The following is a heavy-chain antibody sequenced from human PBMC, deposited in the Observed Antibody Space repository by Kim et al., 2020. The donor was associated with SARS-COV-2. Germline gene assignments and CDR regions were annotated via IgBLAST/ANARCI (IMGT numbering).Heavy chain of an antibody. V-gene: IGHV4-34*01. D-gene: IGHD6-13*01. J-gene: IGHJ6*02. CDR3: ARGFPIAAAGSYYYYGMDV. CDR2: INHSGST. Sequence: SETLSLTCAVYGGSFSGYYWSWIRQPPGKGLEWIGEINHSGSTNYNPSLKSRVTISVDTSKNQFSLKLSSMTAADTAVYYCARGFPIAAAGSYYYYGMDVWGQGTTVTVSS. CDR1: GGSFSGYY.